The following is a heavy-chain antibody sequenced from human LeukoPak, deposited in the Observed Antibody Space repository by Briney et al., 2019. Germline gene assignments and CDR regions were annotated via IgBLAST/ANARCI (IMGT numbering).Heavy chain of an antibody. V-gene: IGHV4-59*12. CDR1: DGSINSYY. D-gene: IGHD1-7*01. Sequence: PSETLSLTCSVSDGSINSYYWNWIRRPPGKGLEWIGYIYYNGNTNYNPSLKSRVTISVDKSKNQFSLKLSSVTAADTAVYYCARAAQAGTVDYWGQGTLVTVSS. CDR3: ARAAQAGTVDY. CDR2: IYYNGNT. J-gene: IGHJ4*02.